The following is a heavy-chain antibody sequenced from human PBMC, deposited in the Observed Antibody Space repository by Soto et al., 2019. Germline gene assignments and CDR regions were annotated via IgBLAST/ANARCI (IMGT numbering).Heavy chain of an antibody. V-gene: IGHV3-23*01. CDR1: GFTFSSYA. CDR2: ITGSGGST. CDR3: AKDRAFSTSSRYCDY. D-gene: IGHD6-6*01. J-gene: IGHJ4*02. Sequence: GGSLRLSCAASGFTFSSYAMSWVRQAPGKGLEWVSGITGSGGSTYCADSVKGRFTISRDNSKNTLYLQMNSLRAEDTAVYYCAKDRAFSTSSRYCDYWGQGTLVTVSS.